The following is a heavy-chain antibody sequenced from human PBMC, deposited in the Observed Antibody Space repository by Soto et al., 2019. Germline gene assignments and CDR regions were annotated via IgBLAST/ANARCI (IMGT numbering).Heavy chain of an antibody. J-gene: IGHJ3*02. Sequence: QVQLVQSGAEVKKPGSSVKVSCKASGGTFSSYAISWVRQAPGQGLEWMGGIIPIFGTANYAQKFQGRVTSAADESTRTAYMELSSPRSEETAVYYCARGSRGDIVVVPAGVDAFDIWGQGTMVPVSS. D-gene: IGHD2-2*01. CDR3: ARGSRGDIVVVPAGVDAFDI. CDR2: IIPIFGTA. V-gene: IGHV1-69*01. CDR1: GGTFSSYA.